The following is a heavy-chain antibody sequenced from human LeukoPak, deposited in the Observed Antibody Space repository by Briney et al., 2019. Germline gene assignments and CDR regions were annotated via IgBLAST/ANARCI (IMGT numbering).Heavy chain of an antibody. Sequence: ASVKVSCKTSGYPFSASGPTWMRQSPGQRLEWMGWVDANDGDTSYAQNFQGRITMTTDAATRTAYMELRSLRSDDTAVYYCARGGADNNLLDFWGQGTLVTVSS. D-gene: IGHD1-1*01. CDR2: VDANDGDT. J-gene: IGHJ4*02. CDR3: ARGGADNNLLDF. CDR1: GYPFSASG. V-gene: IGHV1-18*01.